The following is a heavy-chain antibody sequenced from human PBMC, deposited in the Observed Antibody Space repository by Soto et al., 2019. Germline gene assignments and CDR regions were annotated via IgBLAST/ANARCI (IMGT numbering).Heavy chain of an antibody. CDR2: ISYSGST. D-gene: IGHD4-4*01. V-gene: IGHV4-31*03. Sequence: QVQLQESGPGLVKPSQTLSLTCTVSGGSIRNSGYYWSWIRQHPGKGLEWIGYISYSGSTDYAPSLKSRDTMSVDTSKNQFSLKLSSVTAADTAVYYCARDAVTKRDFYYYGMDVWGRGTTVTVSS. CDR3: ARDAVTKRDFYYYGMDV. CDR1: GGSIRNSGYY. J-gene: IGHJ6*02.